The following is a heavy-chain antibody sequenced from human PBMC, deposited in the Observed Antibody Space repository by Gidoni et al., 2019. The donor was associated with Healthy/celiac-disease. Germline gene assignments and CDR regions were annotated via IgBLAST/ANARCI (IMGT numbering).Heavy chain of an antibody. CDR3: ARDLAPWSSGYYLGDY. CDR2: ISAYNGNT. V-gene: IGHV1-18*04. Sequence: QVQLVQSGAEVKKPGASVKVSCKASGYTFTSSGISWVRQAPGQGLEWMGWISAYNGNTNYAQKLQGRVTMTTDTSTSTAYMELRSLRSDDTAVYYCARDLAPWSSGYYLGDYWGQGTLVTVSS. D-gene: IGHD3-22*01. CDR1: GYTFTSSG. J-gene: IGHJ4*02.